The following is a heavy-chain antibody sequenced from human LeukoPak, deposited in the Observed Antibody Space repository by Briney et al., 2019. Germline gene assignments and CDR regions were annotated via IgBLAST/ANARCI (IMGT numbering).Heavy chain of an antibody. CDR1: GYTFTSYD. CDR2: MNPNSGNT. D-gene: IGHD4-17*01. V-gene: IGHV1-8*01. CDR3: ARGVGDDYGDYGFVNRQKWFDP. Sequence: ASVKVSCKASGYTFTSYDINWVRQATGQGLEWMGWMNPNSGNTDYAQTFQGRVTMTRSTSLSTAYMELSSLRSEDTAVYYCARGVGDDYGDYGFVNRQKWFDPWGQGTLVTVSS. J-gene: IGHJ5*02.